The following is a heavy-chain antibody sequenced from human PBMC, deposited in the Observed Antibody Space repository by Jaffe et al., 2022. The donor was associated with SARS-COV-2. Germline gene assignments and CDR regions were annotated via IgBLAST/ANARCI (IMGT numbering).Heavy chain of an antibody. CDR3: ARDSAPIAVAEYYYYGMDV. Sequence: EVQLVESGGGLVKPGGSLRLSCAASGFTFSSYSMNWVRQAPGKGLEWVSSISSSSSYIYYADSVKGRFTISRDNAKNSLYLQMNSLRAEDTAVYYCARDSAPIAVAEYYYYGMDVWGQGTTVTVSS. D-gene: IGHD6-19*01. CDR2: ISSSSSYI. J-gene: IGHJ6*02. CDR1: GFTFSSYS. V-gene: IGHV3-21*01.